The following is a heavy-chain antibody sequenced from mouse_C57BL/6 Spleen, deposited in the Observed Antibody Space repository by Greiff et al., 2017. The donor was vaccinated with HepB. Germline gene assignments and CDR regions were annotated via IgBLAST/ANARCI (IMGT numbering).Heavy chain of an antibody. Sequence: DVQLVESEGGLVQPGSSMKLSCTASGFTFSDYYMAWVRQVPEKGLEWVANINYDGSSTYYLDSLKSRFIISRDNAKNILYLQMSSLKSEDTATYYCARRPLLWGFMDYWGQGTSVTVSS. V-gene: IGHV5-16*01. CDR2: INYDGSST. D-gene: IGHD2-1*01. CDR3: ARRPLLWGFMDY. J-gene: IGHJ4*01. CDR1: GFTFSDYY.